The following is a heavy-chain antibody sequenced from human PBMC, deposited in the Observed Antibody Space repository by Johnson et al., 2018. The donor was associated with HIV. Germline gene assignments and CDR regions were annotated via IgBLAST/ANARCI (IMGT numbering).Heavy chain of an antibody. CDR2: ISYDGSNK. CDR3: ARVRSSSAYAFDI. CDR1: GFTFSSYA. D-gene: IGHD6-13*01. Sequence: QVQLVESGGGVVQPGRSLRLSCAASGFTFSSYAMHWVRQAPGKGLEWVAVISYDGSNKYYADSVKGRFTISRDNSKNTLYLQMNILRAEDTAVYYCARVRSSSAYAFDIWGQGTMVTVSS. J-gene: IGHJ3*02. V-gene: IGHV3-30-3*01.